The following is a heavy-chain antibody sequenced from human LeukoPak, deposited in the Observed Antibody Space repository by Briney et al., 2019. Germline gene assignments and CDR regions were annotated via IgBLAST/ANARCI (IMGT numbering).Heavy chain of an antibody. D-gene: IGHD5-18*01. V-gene: IGHV3-9*01. CDR3: AKAPVDTAMVGYFDY. J-gene: IGHJ4*02. Sequence: PGRSLRLSCAASGFTFDDYAMHWVRQAPGKGLEWVSGISWNSGSIGYADSVKGRFTISRDNAKNFLYLQMNSLRAEDTALYYCAKAPVDTAMVGYFDYWGQGTLVTVSS. CDR2: ISWNSGSI. CDR1: GFTFDDYA.